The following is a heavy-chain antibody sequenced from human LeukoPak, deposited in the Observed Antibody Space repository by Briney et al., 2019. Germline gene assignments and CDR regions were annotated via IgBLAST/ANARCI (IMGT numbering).Heavy chain of an antibody. CDR1: GDSLSSSRDY. CDR3: ARTKFSYYFDY. CDR2: IYYSGST. D-gene: IGHD3-3*01. J-gene: IGHJ4*02. Sequence: SETLSLPCTVSGDSLSSSRDYWGWIRQPPAKGLEWIGSIYYSGSTYYNPSVKSRVTISVDTSKNQFSLKLSSVTAADTAVYYCARTKFSYYFDYWGQGTLVTVSS. V-gene: IGHV4-39*01.